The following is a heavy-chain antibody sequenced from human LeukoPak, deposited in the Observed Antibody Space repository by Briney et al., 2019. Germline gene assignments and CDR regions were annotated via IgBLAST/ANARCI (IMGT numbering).Heavy chain of an antibody. CDR1: GFTFSNYW. CDR3: ARDRWGYYYYMDV. Sequence: GGSLRLSCATSGFTFSNYWMTWLRKPPGKGLEWVANIKQDGSETNYADSVKGRFTISRDNAKNSVYLQMSSLRAEDTAVYYCARDRWGYYYYMDVWGKGTTVTDSS. V-gene: IGHV3-7*01. CDR2: IKQDGSET. D-gene: IGHD3-16*01. J-gene: IGHJ6*03.